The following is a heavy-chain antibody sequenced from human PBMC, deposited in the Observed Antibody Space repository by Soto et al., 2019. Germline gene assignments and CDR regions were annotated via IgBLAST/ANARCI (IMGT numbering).Heavy chain of an antibody. V-gene: IGHV4-34*01. CDR1: GGSFSGYY. D-gene: IGHD4-17*01. J-gene: IGHJ3*02. Sequence: QVQLQQWGAGLLKPSETLSLTCAVYGGSFSGYYWSWIRQPPGKGLEWIGEINHSGSTNYNPSLKSRGTISEDTSKHQFSPKLSSVPAAGTAVYYCARGDYGDSDAFDIWGQGTMVTVSS. CDR2: INHSGST. CDR3: ARGDYGDSDAFDI.